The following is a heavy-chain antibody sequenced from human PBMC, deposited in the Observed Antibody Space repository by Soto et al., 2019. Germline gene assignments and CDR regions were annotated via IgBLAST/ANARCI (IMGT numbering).Heavy chain of an antibody. CDR2: ISSSSSYI. V-gene: IGHV3-21*01. J-gene: IGHJ4*02. Sequence: WGSLRLSCAASGFTFVSYSINWIRHSPFKGLEWVSSISSSSSYIYYADSVKGRFTISRDNAKNSLYLQMNSLRAEDTAVYYCARDRMSYDFWSGYLDYWGQGTLVTVSS. D-gene: IGHD3-3*01. CDR1: GFTFVSYS. CDR3: ARDRMSYDFWSGYLDY.